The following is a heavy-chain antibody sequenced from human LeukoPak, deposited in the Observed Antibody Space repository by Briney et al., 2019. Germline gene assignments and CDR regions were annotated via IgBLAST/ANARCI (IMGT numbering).Heavy chain of an antibody. J-gene: IGHJ4*02. D-gene: IGHD1-26*01. CDR1: GYTFTDYY. Sequence: ASVKVSCKASGYTFTDYYMHWVRQAPGQWLEWMGWINPNSGGTNYAQKFQGRVTMARDTSISTAYMELSRLRSDDTAVYYCAREGPIVGATHLVDYWGQGTLVTVSS. CDR2: INPNSGGT. CDR3: AREGPIVGATHLVDY. V-gene: IGHV1-2*02.